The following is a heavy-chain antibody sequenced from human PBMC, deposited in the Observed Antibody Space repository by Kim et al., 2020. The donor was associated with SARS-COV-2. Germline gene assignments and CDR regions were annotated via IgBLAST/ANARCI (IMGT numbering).Heavy chain of an antibody. D-gene: IGHD2-15*01. CDR3: ARVVVGATGWFDP. CDR2: IYYSGST. J-gene: IGHJ5*02. CDR1: GGSISSGGYY. Sequence: SETLSLTCTVSGGSISSGGYYWSWIRQHPAKGLEWIGYIYYSGSTYYNPSLKSRVTISVDTSKNQFSLKLSSVTAADTAVYYCARVVVGATGWFDPWGQGTLVTVSS. V-gene: IGHV4-31*03.